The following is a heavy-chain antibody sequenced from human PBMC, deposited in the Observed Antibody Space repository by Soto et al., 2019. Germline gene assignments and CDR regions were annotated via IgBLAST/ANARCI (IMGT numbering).Heavy chain of an antibody. CDR3: ARGSGYESDRVDY. CDR1: GFTFSNYA. Sequence: QVQLVESGGGVVQPGRSLRLSCAASGFTFSNYAMHWVRQAPGKGLEWVAFISYDGSNKYYGDSVKGRFTISRDNSKNTQYLQMNSLRAEDTAVDYCARGSGYESDRVDYWGQGTLVTVSS. J-gene: IGHJ4*02. CDR2: ISYDGSNK. D-gene: IGHD5-12*01. V-gene: IGHV3-30-3*01.